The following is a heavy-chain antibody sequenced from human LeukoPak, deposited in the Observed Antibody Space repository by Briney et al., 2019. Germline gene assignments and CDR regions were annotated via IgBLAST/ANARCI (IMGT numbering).Heavy chain of an antibody. CDR3: ARRTIGYYFDY. J-gene: IGHJ4*02. V-gene: IGHV4-59*08. CDR2: IYYSGST. D-gene: IGHD2/OR15-2a*01. CDR1: GGSISSYY. Sequence: SETLSLTCSVSGGSISSYYWSWIRQPPGKGLEWIGYIYYSGSTSYNPSLKSRVSISLGTAKNQFSLKLSSVSAADTAVYYCARRTIGYYFDYWGQGTLVTVSS.